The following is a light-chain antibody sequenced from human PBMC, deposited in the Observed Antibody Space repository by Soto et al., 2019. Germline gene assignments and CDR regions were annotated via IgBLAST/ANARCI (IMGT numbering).Light chain of an antibody. Sequence: QSVLTQPASVSGSPGQSIAISCTGTSSDVGGYNSVSWYQQHPGKAPKLIIFGVSNRPSGVSNRFSGSKSGNTASLTISGLQAEDEADYYCSSYTSGSSYVFGTGTKVTVL. V-gene: IGLV2-14*01. CDR3: SSYTSGSSYV. J-gene: IGLJ1*01. CDR2: GVS. CDR1: SSDVGGYNS.